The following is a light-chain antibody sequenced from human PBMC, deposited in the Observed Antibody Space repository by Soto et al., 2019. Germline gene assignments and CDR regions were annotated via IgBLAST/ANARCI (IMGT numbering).Light chain of an antibody. Sequence: EIVLTQSPGTLSLSPGERATLSCRASQSVSSIYLAWYQQKPGQPPRLLIYGASSRATGITDRFSGSGSGTDFSLTISRLEPEDFAVYSCQQYDRSSYTFGQGTKLEIK. CDR1: QSVSSIY. V-gene: IGKV3-20*01. J-gene: IGKJ2*01. CDR3: QQYDRSSYT. CDR2: GAS.